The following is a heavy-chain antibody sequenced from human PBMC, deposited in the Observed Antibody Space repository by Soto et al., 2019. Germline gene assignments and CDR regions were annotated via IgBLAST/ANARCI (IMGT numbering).Heavy chain of an antibody. J-gene: IGHJ6*02. CDR3: TTVPGEWLVYPPYYYYYGMDV. CDR2: IKSKTGGGTT. Sequence: EVQLVESGGGLVKPGGSLRLSCAASGFTFSNAWMNWVRQAPGKGLEWVGRIKSKTGGGTTDYAAPVKGRFTISRDDSKNTLYLQMNSLKTEDTAVYYCTTVPGEWLVYPPYYYYYGMDVWGQGTTVTVSS. CDR1: GFTFSNAW. V-gene: IGHV3-15*07. D-gene: IGHD6-19*01.